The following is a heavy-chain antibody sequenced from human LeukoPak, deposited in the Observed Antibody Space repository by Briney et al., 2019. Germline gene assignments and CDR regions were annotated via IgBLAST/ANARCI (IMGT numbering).Heavy chain of an antibody. J-gene: IGHJ4*02. CDR2: VFYTGST. Sequence: PSETLSLTCAVSGAPLSPYNWSWVRQPPGKGLEWIGYVFYTGSTTYNPSLKSRLTLSVDMSKRQFSLKLNSVTAADTAVYYCARYLGPSRGFDYWGRGTLVTVSS. D-gene: IGHD3-10*01. CDR1: GAPLSPYN. CDR3: ARYLGPSRGFDY. V-gene: IGHV4-59*01.